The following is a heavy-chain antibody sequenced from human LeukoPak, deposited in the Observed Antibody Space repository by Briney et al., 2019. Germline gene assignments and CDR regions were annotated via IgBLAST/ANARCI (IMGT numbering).Heavy chain of an antibody. V-gene: IGHV3-30*02. Sequence: GGSLRLSCAASGFTFSNYGMHWVRQAPGKGLGWVAFIRNDGSTKSYVDSVKGRFVISRDNSRNTLYLYMNSLRAEDSAVYYCAKDGVSSSVWAFDIWGQGTMVTVSS. CDR1: GFTFSNYG. CDR3: AKDGVSSSVWAFDI. CDR2: IRNDGSTK. J-gene: IGHJ3*02. D-gene: IGHD3-10*01.